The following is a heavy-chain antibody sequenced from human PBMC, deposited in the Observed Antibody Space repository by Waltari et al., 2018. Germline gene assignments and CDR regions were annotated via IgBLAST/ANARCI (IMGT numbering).Heavy chain of an antibody. J-gene: IGHJ4*02. Sequence: EVQLVESGGGLVQRGGSLRLSCAVSGFTFSSYWMHWCGQTPGEGLVWLSRTNTDGSFTNYADSVVGRFTMSRDNAKDTVYLQMNSLRAEDTAIYYCVRGSLNPGFDYWGQGTLVTVSS. CDR3: VRGSLNPGFDY. CDR1: GFTFSSYW. V-gene: IGHV3-74*01. CDR2: TNTDGSFT.